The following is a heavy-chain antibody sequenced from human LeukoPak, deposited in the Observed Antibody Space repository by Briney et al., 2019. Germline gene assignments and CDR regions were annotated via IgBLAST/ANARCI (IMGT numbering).Heavy chain of an antibody. CDR1: GFTFSDYA. V-gene: IGHV3-23*01. D-gene: IGHD5-24*01. CDR3: ARDLDDYNDFPPIFQY. CDR2: ISGGGTPT. J-gene: IGHJ1*01. Sequence: SGGSLRLSCVVSGFTFSDYAMSWVRQAPGKGLEWVSAISGGGTPTFYADSVKGRFITSRDNSKNTLYLQMNSLRVEDTAVYYCARDLDDYNDFPPIFQYWGQGTQVIVSS.